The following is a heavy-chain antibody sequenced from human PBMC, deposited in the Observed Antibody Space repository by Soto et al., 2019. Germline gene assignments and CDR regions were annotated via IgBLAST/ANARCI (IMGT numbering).Heavy chain of an antibody. J-gene: IGHJ4*02. CDR1: GFTFSNLA. Sequence: GGPLRLSCTASGFTFSNLAITWVRQAPGKGLEWVSTIDAGGGSTHYADSVKGRFTISRDNSKNTLYLQMNSLRAEDTAVYYCAILNAASGSYWGQGSLVTVSS. V-gene: IGHV3-23*01. D-gene: IGHD6-25*01. CDR2: IDAGGGST. CDR3: AILNAASGSY.